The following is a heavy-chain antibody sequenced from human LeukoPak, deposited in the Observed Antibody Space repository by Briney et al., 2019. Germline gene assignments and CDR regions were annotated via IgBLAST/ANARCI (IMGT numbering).Heavy chain of an antibody. CDR3: AGYSSGWSSYFDY. CDR2: IYSGGST. V-gene: IGHV3-66*01. D-gene: IGHD6-19*01. Sequence: PGGSLRLSCAASGFTVSSNYMSWVRQAPGKGLEWVSVIYSGGSTYYADSVKGRFTISRDNSKNTLYLQMNSLRAEDTAVYYCAGYSSGWSSYFDYWGQGTLVTVSS. CDR1: GFTVSSNY. J-gene: IGHJ4*02.